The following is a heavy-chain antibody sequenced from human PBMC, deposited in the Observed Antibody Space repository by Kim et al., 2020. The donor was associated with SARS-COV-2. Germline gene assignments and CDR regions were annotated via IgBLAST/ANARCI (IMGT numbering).Heavy chain of an antibody. CDR2: ISYDGSNK. V-gene: IGHV3-30*03. CDR3: KVVITRRNSGVSGY. D-gene: IGHD3-22*01. Sequence: GGSLRLSCAASGFTFSSYGMHWVRQAPGKGLEWVAVISYDGSNKYYSDSVKGRFTISRDNSKNTLYLQMNSLRAEDTAVYYCKVVITRRNSGVSGYWGQGTLVTVSS. CDR1: GFTFSSYG. J-gene: IGHJ4*02.